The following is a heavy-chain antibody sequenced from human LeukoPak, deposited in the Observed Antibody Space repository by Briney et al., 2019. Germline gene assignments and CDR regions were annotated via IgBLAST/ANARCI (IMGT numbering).Heavy chain of an antibody. V-gene: IGHV1-69*04. CDR2: IIPILGIA. D-gene: IGHD3-16*02. Sequence: ASVKVSCKASGGTFSSYAISWVRQPPGQGLELMGRIIPILGIAHYAQKFQGRVTITADKSTSTAYMELSSLRSEDTAVYYCARDRASYDYVWGSYPPPYYFDYWGQGTLVSVSS. J-gene: IGHJ4*02. CDR1: GGTFSSYA. CDR3: ARDRASYDYVWGSYPPPYYFDY.